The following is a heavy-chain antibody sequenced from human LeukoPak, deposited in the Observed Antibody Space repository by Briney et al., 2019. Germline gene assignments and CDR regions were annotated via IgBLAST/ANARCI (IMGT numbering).Heavy chain of an antibody. V-gene: IGHV4-59*01. CDR1: GGSINNYY. Sequence: PSETLSLTCTVSGGSINNYYWYWMRQPPGKGLECIGHTYYSGNTNYNPSLKSRVSISVDTSKNQFSLKLSSVTAADTAVYYCAKGGPEASAGLSWFDPWGQGTLVTVSS. CDR2: TYYSGNT. J-gene: IGHJ5*02. D-gene: IGHD1-14*01. CDR3: AKGGPEASAGLSWFDP.